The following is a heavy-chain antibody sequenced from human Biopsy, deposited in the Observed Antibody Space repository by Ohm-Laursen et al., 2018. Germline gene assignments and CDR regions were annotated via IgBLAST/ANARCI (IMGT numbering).Heavy chain of an antibody. D-gene: IGHD7-27*01. Sequence: SSLRLSCAASGFSFSSYGMHWVRQAPGKGLEWVAVISDDGRNKYYIDSVRGRFTISRDNSKNTLYLQMNNLRAEDTAVFYCAKDLRNNNWGLENWGQGTLVTVSS. CDR3: AKDLRNNNWGLEN. V-gene: IGHV3-30*18. CDR1: GFSFSSYG. CDR2: ISDDGRNK. J-gene: IGHJ4*02.